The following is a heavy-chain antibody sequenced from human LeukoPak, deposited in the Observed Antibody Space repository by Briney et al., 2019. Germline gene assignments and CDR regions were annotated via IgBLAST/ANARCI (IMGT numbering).Heavy chain of an antibody. J-gene: IGHJ4*02. CDR3: ARDYYDSSGYYYPKDY. Sequence: ASVKVSCKASGYTFTGYYMHWVRQAPGQGLEWMGWINPNSGGTNYAQKLQGRVTMTRDTSISTAYMELSRLRSDDTAVYYCARDYYDSSGYYYPKDYWGQGTLVTVSS. V-gene: IGHV1-2*02. D-gene: IGHD3-22*01. CDR2: INPNSGGT. CDR1: GYTFTGYY.